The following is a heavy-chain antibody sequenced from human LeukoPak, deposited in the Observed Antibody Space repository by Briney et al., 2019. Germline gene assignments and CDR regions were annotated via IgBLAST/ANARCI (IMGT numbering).Heavy chain of an antibody. J-gene: IGHJ4*02. CDR2: IWYDASGQ. CDR3: ARESLYDDNGFYHYFDY. D-gene: IGHD3-22*01. CDR1: GFTFSRFG. V-gene: IGHV3-33*01. Sequence: GRSLTLSCAASGFTFSRFGMHWVRQAPGKGLEWVAMIWYDASGQHYGDSVKGRFTISRDTSKNTLYLQMNSLRVEDTAVYFCARESLYDDNGFYHYFDYWGQGVLLTVSS.